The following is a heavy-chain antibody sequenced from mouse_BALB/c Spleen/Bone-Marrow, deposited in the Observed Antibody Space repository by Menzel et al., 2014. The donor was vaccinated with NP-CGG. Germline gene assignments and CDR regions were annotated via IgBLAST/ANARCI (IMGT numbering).Heavy chain of an antibody. D-gene: IGHD2-4*01. J-gene: IGHJ3*01. CDR1: GYTFTSYW. CDR3: ARDYYDKGLFPY. Sequence: VQVVESGAELVKPRASGKLSCKASGYTFTSYWMHWVKQRPGQGLEWIGEINPSNGRTNYNEKFKSRATLTVDKSSSTAYMQLNSLTSEDSAVYYCARDYYDKGLFPYWGQGTLVIVSA. V-gene: IGHV1S81*02. CDR2: INPSNGRT.